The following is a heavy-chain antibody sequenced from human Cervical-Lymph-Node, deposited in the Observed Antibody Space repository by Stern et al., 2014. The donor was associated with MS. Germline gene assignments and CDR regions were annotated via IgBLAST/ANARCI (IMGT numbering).Heavy chain of an antibody. CDR2: IYQDGST. D-gene: IGHD2-15*01. CDR1: GGSINNYY. Sequence: VQLEESGPGLVKPSETLSLTCTVSGGSINNYYWSWIRQPPGKGLEWIGYIYQDGSTKYNPSLKSRVTISLHTSKKQFSLRLTSVTAADTAVYYCARVDDCSGGTCFSTSWFDPWGQGTLVTVSS. V-gene: IGHV4-59*01. J-gene: IGHJ5*02. CDR3: ARVDDCSGGTCFSTSWFDP.